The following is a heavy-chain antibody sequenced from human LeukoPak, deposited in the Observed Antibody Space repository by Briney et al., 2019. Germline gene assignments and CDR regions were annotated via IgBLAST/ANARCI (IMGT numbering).Heavy chain of an antibody. Sequence: SETLSLTCTVSGGSSSSSRYYWGWIRQPPGKGLEWIGSIYYSGSAYYNPSLKSRVTISVDTSKNQFSLKLSSVTAADTAVYYCARHPYQLLWLSWFDPWGQGTLVTVSS. D-gene: IGHD2-2*01. J-gene: IGHJ5*02. CDR1: GGSSSSSRYY. V-gene: IGHV4-39*01. CDR3: ARHPYQLLWLSWFDP. CDR2: IYYSGSA.